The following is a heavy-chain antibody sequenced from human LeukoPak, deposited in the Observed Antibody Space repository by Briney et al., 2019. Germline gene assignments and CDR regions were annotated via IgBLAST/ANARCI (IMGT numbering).Heavy chain of an antibody. CDR3: ARDPLRLRAYAFDI. CDR2: ISDSGGSP. V-gene: IGHV3-23*01. D-gene: IGHD4-17*01. Sequence: GGSLRLSCATSGFTFSRYAMTWVRQAPGKGLEWVSIISDSGGSPYYADSVKGRFTISRDNSKNTLYLQMNSLRAEDTAVYYCARDPLRLRAYAFDIWGQGTMVTVSS. CDR1: GFTFSRYA. J-gene: IGHJ3*02.